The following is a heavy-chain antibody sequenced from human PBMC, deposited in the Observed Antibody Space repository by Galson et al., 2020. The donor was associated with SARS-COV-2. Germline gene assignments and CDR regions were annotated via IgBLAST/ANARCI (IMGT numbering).Heavy chain of an antibody. V-gene: IGHV3-74*01. CDR3: ARDGYYYDSWFDP. J-gene: IGHJ5*02. Sequence: GGSLRLSCAASGFTFSSYWMHWVRQAPGKGLAWVSRINSDGSSTSYADSVKGRFTISRDNAKNTLYLQMNSLRAEDTAVYYCARDGYYYDSWFDPWGQGTLVTVSS. CDR2: INSDGSST. CDR1: GFTFSSYW. D-gene: IGHD3-22*01.